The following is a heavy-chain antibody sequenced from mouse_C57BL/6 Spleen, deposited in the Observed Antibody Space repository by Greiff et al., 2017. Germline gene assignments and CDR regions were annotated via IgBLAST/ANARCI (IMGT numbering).Heavy chain of an antibody. CDR2: INPNNGGT. Sequence: EVKLVESGPELVKPGASVKKPCKASGYTFTDYNMDWVKQSHGKSLEWIGDINPNNGGTIYNQKFKGKATLTVDKSSSTAYMELRSLTSEDTAVYYCARGDDYDLFAYWGQGTLVTVSA. CDR1: GYTFTDYN. CDR3: ARGDDYDLFAY. D-gene: IGHD2-4*01. V-gene: IGHV1-18*01. J-gene: IGHJ3*01.